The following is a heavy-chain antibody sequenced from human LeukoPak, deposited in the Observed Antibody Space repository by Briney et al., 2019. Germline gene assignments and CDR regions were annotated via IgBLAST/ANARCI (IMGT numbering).Heavy chain of an antibody. D-gene: IGHD1-26*01. CDR1: DYTFTSCG. J-gene: IGHJ6*03. Sequence: ASVNVSYTASDYTFTSCGISWVRQAPGQGLEGMGWISAYNGNTNYAQKLQGRVTMTTDTSTSTAYMELRSLRSDDTAVYYCARDPSGSYNPNYYYYYMDVWGKGTTVTVSS. CDR2: ISAYNGNT. V-gene: IGHV1-18*01. CDR3: ARDPSGSYNPNYYYYYMDV.